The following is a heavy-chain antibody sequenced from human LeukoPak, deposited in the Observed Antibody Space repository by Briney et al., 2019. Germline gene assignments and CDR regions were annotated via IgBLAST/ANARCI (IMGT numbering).Heavy chain of an antibody. CDR1: GGSISSYY. CDR3: ARDTRAYNYGLDY. D-gene: IGHD5-18*01. Sequence: SETLSLTCTVSGGSISSYYWSWIRQPPGKGLEWIGYIYYSGSTNYNPSLKSRVTISVDTSKNQFSLKLDSLTAADTAVYYCARDTRAYNYGLDYWGQGTLVTVSS. V-gene: IGHV4-59*01. J-gene: IGHJ4*02. CDR2: IYYSGST.